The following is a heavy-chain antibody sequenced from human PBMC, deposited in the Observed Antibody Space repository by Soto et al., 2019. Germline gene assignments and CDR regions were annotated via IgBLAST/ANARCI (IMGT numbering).Heavy chain of an antibody. J-gene: IGHJ5*02. CDR2: FDPEDGKT. D-gene: IGHD4-4*01. V-gene: IGHV1-24*01. CDR3: ARGPVTTKPANWFDP. CDR1: GYTLTELS. Sequence: ASVKVSCKVSGYTLTELSMHWVRQAPGKRLEWMGDFDPEDGKTIYAQKFQGRVTMTADTSTSTAYMELRSLRSDDTAVYYCARGPVTTKPANWFDPWGQGTLVTVSS.